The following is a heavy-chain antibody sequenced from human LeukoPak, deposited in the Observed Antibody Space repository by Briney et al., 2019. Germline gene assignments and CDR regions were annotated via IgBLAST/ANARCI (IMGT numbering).Heavy chain of an antibody. V-gene: IGHV4-39*07. CDR2: MAYSGST. CDR1: GGSIFSSSHY. D-gene: IGHD3-9*01. Sequence: SETLSLTCTVSGGSIFSSSHYWGWIRQPPGKGLEWLGRMAYSGSTYHNPSLKSRVTISIDTSKNHFSLKLSSVTAADTAVYYCASSSLEYYDILTGFYDWGQGTLVTVSS. J-gene: IGHJ1*01. CDR3: ASSSLEYYDILTGFYD.